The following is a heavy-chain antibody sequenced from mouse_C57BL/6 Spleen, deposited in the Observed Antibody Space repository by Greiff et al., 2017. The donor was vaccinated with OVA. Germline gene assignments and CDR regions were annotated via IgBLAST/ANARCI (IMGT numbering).Heavy chain of an antibody. V-gene: IGHV1-74*01. CDR1: GYTFTSYW. CDR2: IHPSDSDT. CDR3: AVLRQSFDY. J-gene: IGHJ2*01. D-gene: IGHD1-1*01. Sequence: QVHVKQPGAELVKPGASVKVSCKASGYTFTSYWMHWVKQRPGQGLEWIGRIHPSDSDTNYNQKFKGKATLTVDKPSSTAYMQLSSLTSEDSAVYYCAVLRQSFDYWGQGTTLTVSS.